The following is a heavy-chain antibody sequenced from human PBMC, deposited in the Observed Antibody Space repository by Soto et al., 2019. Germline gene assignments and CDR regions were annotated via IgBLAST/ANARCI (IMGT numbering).Heavy chain of an antibody. J-gene: IGHJ4*02. CDR1: SFSISSSNW. CDR2: IYHSGST. CDR3: ARHKRYYDILTGYYPYYFDY. V-gene: IGHV4-4*02. Sequence: SETLSLTCAFSSFSISSSNWWSWVRQPPGKGLEWIGEIYHSGSTYYNPSLKSRVTISVDTSKNQFSLKLSSVTAADTAVYYCARHKRYYDILTGYYPYYFDYWGQGTLVTVSS. D-gene: IGHD3-9*01.